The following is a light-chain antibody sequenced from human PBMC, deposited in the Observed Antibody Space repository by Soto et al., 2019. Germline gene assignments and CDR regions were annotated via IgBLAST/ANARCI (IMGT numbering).Light chain of an antibody. CDR1: SSDVGGSNG. J-gene: IGLJ1*01. Sequence: QSALTQPPSVSGSPGQSVAISCTGPSSDVGGSNGVSWYQQPPGTAPKLMIYDVSNRPSGVPDRFSGSKSGNTASLTISGLQAEDEGDYYCSSYTSSSTYVFGTGTKLTVL. CDR3: SSYTSSSTYV. V-gene: IGLV2-18*02. CDR2: DVS.